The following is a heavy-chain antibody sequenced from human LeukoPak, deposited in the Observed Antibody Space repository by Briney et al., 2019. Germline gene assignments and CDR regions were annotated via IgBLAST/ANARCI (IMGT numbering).Heavy chain of an antibody. CDR1: GYSISSGYY. J-gene: IGHJ4*02. Sequence: SETLSLTCAVSGYSISSGYYWGWIRQPPGKGLEWIGSIYHSGRTYYNPSLKSRVTISVDTSKNQFSLKLSSVTAADTAVYYCAREVVVAATLDYWGQGTLVTVSS. D-gene: IGHD2-15*01. V-gene: IGHV4-38-2*02. CDR3: AREVVVAATLDY. CDR2: IYHSGRT.